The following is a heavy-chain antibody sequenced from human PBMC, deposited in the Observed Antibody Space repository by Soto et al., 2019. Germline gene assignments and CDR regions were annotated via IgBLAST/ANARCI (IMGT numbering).Heavy chain of an antibody. CDR2: VSPYNGDT. V-gene: IGHV1-18*04. D-gene: IGHD2-2*01. Sequence: GASVKVSCTAFGYTFTTYGITWVRQAPGQGLEWMGWVSPYNGDTNYAQKVQGRVTMTTDTSTRTASLEWRSLRSDDTAVYYCAREVGHMDVWGQGTTVTVSS. CDR3: AREVGHMDV. CDR1: GYTFTTYG. J-gene: IGHJ6*02.